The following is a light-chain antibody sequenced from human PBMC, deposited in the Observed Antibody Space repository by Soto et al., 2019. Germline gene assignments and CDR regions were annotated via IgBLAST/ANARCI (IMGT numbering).Light chain of an antibody. CDR1: SSDVGGSTY. CDR3: CPYAGSYTLGV. V-gene: IGLV2-11*01. J-gene: IGLJ1*01. CDR2: DVS. Sequence: QSALTQPRSVSGSPGQSVTISCTGTSSDVGGSTYVSWYQQNPGKAPKLMIYDVSIRPSGVPDRFSGSKSGDTASLTISGLQAEDEADYYCCPYAGSYTLGVFGTGTKVTVL.